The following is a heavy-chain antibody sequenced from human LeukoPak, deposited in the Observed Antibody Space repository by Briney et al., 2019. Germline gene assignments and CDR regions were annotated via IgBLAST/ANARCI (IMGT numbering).Heavy chain of an antibody. CDR2: IYYSGST. D-gene: IGHD3-3*01. J-gene: IGHJ6*02. CDR1: GGSISSGGYY. Sequence: SETLSLTCTVSGGSISSGGYYWSWIRQHPGKGLEWIGYIYYSGSTYYNPSLKSRVTISVDTSKNQFSLKLSSVTAADTAVYYCARRYYDFWSGYGNYGMDVWGQGTTVTVSS. CDR3: ARRYYDFWSGYGNYGMDV. V-gene: IGHV4-31*03.